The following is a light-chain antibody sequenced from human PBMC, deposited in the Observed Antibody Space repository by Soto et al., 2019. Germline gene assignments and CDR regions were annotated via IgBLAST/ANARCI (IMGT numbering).Light chain of an antibody. CDR3: QQAYSTPWT. V-gene: IGKV1-39*01. J-gene: IGKJ1*01. CDR1: QSISTY. Sequence: DIQMPQSPSSLSASVGDRVTITCRASQSISTYLHWYQQKPGTAPKLLIYATSNLQSGVPSRFSGSGSGTDFTLTINSLQPEDSATYYCQQAYSTPWTFGQGTKVDIK. CDR2: ATS.